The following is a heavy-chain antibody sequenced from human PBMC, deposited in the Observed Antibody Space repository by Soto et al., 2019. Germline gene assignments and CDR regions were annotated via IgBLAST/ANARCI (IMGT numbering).Heavy chain of an antibody. J-gene: IGHJ4*02. CDR2: IHYSGSP. Sequence: PSETLSLTCTVSGDSVTDYYWTWIRQPPGKQLEWVGYIHYSGSPNYNPSLKNRVAMSIDTSENQFSLKLNSLTAADTAVYYCATAVGAIHFDSWGQGALVTVSS. CDR3: ATAVGAIHFDS. CDR1: GDSVTDYY. V-gene: IGHV4-59*02. D-gene: IGHD1-26*01.